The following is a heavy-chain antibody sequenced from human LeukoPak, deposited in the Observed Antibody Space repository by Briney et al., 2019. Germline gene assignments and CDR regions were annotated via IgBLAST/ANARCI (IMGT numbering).Heavy chain of an antibody. D-gene: IGHD5-18*01. CDR2: INHSGST. CDR1: GGSFSGYY. V-gene: IGHV4-34*01. CDR3: ARGPRIQLWLGRYYFDY. Sequence: PSETLSLTCAVYGGSFSGYYWSWIRQPPGKGLEWIGEINHSGSTNYNPSLKSRVTISVDTSKNQFSLKLSSVTAADTAVYYCARGPRIQLWLGRYYFDYWGQGTLVTVSS. J-gene: IGHJ4*02.